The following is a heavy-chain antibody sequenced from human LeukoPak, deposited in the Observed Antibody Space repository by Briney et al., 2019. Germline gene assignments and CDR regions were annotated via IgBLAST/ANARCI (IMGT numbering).Heavy chain of an antibody. V-gene: IGHV1-2*06. CDR2: INPNSGGT. D-gene: IGHD6-19*01. CDR3: ARAYSSGWYRDFDY. Sequence: ASVKVSCKASGYTFTGYYMHWVRQAPGQGLEWMGRINPNSGGTNYAQKFQGRVTMTRDTSISTAYMELSRPRSDDTAVYYCARAYSSGWYRDFDYWGQGTLVTVSS. CDR1: GYTFTGYY. J-gene: IGHJ4*02.